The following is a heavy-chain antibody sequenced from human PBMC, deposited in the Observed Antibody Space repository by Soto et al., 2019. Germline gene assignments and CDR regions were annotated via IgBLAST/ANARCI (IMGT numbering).Heavy chain of an antibody. CDR2: ISNSGSTT. J-gene: IGHJ4*02. CDR1: GFTFSHYF. D-gene: IGHD2-15*01. CDR3: VREKYCSGGSCYSDY. V-gene: IGHV3-11*01. Sequence: QVQLVESGGGLAKPGGSLRLSCAASGFTFSHYFMTWIRQAPGKGLEWVSHISNSGSTTYYADSVKGRFTISRDNAKDSLSLQMNSLRAEDTAVDYCVREKYCSGGSCYSDYWGQGTLVTVSS.